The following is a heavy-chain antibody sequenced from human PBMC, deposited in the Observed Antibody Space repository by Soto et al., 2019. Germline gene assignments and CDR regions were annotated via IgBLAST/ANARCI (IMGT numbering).Heavy chain of an antibody. CDR3: ARQYYYGSGSYYLGD. CDR1: GYTFTGYY. J-gene: IGHJ4*02. D-gene: IGHD3-10*01. V-gene: IGHV1-2*04. Sequence: ASVKVSCKASGYTFTGYYMHWVRQAPGQGLEWMGWINPNSGGTNYAQKFQGWVTMTRDTSISTAYMELSRLRSDDTAVYYCARQYYYGSGSYYLGDWGQGTLVTVSS. CDR2: INPNSGGT.